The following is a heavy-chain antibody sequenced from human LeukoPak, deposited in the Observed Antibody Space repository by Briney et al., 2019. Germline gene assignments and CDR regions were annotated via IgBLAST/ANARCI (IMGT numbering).Heavy chain of an antibody. CDR1: GYTFTSHA. V-gene: IGHV1-3*01. Sequence: GASVKVSCKASGYTFTSHAIHWVRQAPGQRLEWMGWINAGNGNTKYSQKFQGRVTITRDTSASTAYMELSSLRSEDTAVYYCARDGGHSDYYDSSGFYPPYNWFDPWGQGTLVTVSS. CDR2: INAGNGNT. CDR3: ARDGGHSDYYDSSGFYPPYNWFDP. J-gene: IGHJ5*02. D-gene: IGHD3-22*01.